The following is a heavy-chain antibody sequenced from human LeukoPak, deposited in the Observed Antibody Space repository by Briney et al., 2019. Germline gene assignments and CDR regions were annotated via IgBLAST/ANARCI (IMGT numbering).Heavy chain of an antibody. Sequence: GGSLRLSCAASGFTFTNAWMNWVSWVRQAPGKGPEWLCRSKIKTDYGTPDYAAPVKGRFSISRDDSKNTVYLQMNSLKSEDTAVYYCTSGGGTADYWGQGTLVSVSS. CDR3: TSGGGTADY. D-gene: IGHD1-1*01. J-gene: IGHJ4*02. V-gene: IGHV3-15*01. CDR1: GFTFTNAW. CDR2: SKIKTDYGTP.